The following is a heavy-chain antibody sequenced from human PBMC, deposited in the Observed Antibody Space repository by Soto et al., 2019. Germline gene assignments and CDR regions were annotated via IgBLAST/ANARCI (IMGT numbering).Heavy chain of an antibody. CDR1: GGSISSSSYY. V-gene: IGHV4-39*01. CDR3: AGGGSFGGVIFDAFDI. J-gene: IGHJ3*02. Sequence: PSETLSLTCTVSGGSISSSSYYWGWIRQPPGKGLEWIGSIYYSGSTYYNPSLKSRVTISVDTSKTQVSPELSSVTAADTAVFYYAGGGSFGGVIFDAFDIWGQGTMVNVSS. D-gene: IGHD3-16*01. CDR2: IYYSGST.